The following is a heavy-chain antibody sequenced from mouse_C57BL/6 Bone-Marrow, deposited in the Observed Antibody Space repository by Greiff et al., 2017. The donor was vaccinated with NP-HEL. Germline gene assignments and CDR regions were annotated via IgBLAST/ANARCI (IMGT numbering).Heavy chain of an antibody. D-gene: IGHD1-1*01. Sequence: VKLQESGPELVKPGASVKISCKASGYAFSSSWMNWVKQRPGKGLEWIGRIYPGDGDTNYNGKFKGKATLTADKSSSTAYMQLSSLTSEDSAVYFCARGAITTIAYWGQGTLVTVSA. V-gene: IGHV1-82*01. CDR1: GYAFSSSW. CDR2: IYPGDGDT. CDR3: ARGAITTIAY. J-gene: IGHJ3*01.